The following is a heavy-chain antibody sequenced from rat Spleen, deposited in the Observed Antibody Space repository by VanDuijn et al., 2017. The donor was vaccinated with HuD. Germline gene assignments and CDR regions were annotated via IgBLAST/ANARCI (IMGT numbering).Heavy chain of an antibody. D-gene: IGHD1-6*01. CDR1: GFTFNNYW. Sequence: EVQLVESGGGLVQPGGSLKLSCIASGFTFNNYWMSWIRQAPGKGLEWVASITNTGGSTYYPDSVKGRFTISRDNAKSTLYLQMNSLRSEDTATYYCTREADKPFHYFDYWGQGVMVTVSS. J-gene: IGHJ2*01. CDR3: TREADKPFHYFDY. CDR2: ITNTGGST. V-gene: IGHV5-31*01.